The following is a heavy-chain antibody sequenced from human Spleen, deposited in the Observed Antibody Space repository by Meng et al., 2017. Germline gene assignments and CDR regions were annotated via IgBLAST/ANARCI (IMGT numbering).Heavy chain of an antibody. V-gene: IGHV4-61*08. CDR2: AST. CDR3: ARDYWGSLDY. CDR1: GGSVRSSDYQ. J-gene: IGHJ4*02. Sequence: QVQLQESGPGRVRPSENLSLICTVSGGSVRSSDYQWSWIRQPPGKGLEWIGFASTNYNPSLKSRLTISLDTSKNQFSLKLTSVTAADTAVYYCARDYWGSLDYWGQGILVTVSS. D-gene: IGHD7-27*01.